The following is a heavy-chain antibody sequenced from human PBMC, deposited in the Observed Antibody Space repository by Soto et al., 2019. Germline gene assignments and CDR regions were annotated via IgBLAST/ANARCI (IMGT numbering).Heavy chain of an antibody. CDR2: IITLFGTA. D-gene: IGHD4-17*01. CDR3: AREVGYGDFSAALLD. V-gene: IGHV1-69*01. CDR1: GGTFSSHS. Sequence: SVKFSCNASGGTFSSHSINWVRQAPGQGLEWMGGIITLFGTANYAQNFQGRVTITADQSTSTAYMELNSLRSDDTAVYYCAREVGYGDFSAALLDWGQGTLVTVSS. J-gene: IGHJ4*02.